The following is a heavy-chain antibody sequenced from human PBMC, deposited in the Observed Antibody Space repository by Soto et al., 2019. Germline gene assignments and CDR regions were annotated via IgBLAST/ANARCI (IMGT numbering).Heavy chain of an antibody. CDR3: ARGRGAAADYFDF. J-gene: IGHJ4*02. Sequence: QVQLVESGGGLVKPGGSLRLSCAVSGFTFSDYYMTWIRQAPVKGLEWVSYISNSTRHTNYADSLKGRFTISRDNAKNALFLQMNSLRAEDTAVYYCARGRGAAADYFDFWGQGTLGTVSS. CDR2: ISNSTRHT. D-gene: IGHD6-13*01. CDR1: GFTFSDYY. V-gene: IGHV3-11*05.